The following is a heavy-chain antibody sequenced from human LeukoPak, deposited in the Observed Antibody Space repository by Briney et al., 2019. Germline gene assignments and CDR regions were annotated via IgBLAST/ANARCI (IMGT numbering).Heavy chain of an antibody. D-gene: IGHD2-15*01. CDR2: INPSGGST. V-gene: IGHV1-2*02. CDR3: ARERPIVVVVAATDLDY. J-gene: IGHJ4*02. Sequence: GASVKVSCKASGYTFTGYYMHWVRQAPGQGLEWMGIINPSGGSTSYAQKFQGRVTLTRDPSISTAYMELTRLRSDDTAVYYCARERPIVVVVAATDLDYWGQGTLVTVSP. CDR1: GYTFTGYY.